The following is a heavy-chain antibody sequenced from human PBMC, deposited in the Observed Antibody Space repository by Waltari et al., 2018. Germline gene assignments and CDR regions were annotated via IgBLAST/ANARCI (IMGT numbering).Heavy chain of an antibody. CDR2: IYYSGST. D-gene: IGHD6-19*01. V-gene: IGHV4-39*01. J-gene: IGHJ4*02. CDR3: ATKRESSASGFDY. Sequence: QLQLQESGPGLVKPSATLSFTCTVSVGSISSSSYYWGWIRQPPGKGREWIGSIYYSGSTYYNPSLKSRVTISVDTSKNQFSLKLSSVTAADTAVYYCATKRESSASGFDYWGQGTLVTVSS. CDR1: VGSISSSSYY.